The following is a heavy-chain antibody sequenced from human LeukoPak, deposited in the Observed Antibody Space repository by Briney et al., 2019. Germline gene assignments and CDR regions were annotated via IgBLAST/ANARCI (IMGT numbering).Heavy chain of an antibody. CDR2: IYSAGST. CDR1: GFTVSSDS. CDR3: ARSLGSPFDY. J-gene: IGHJ4*02. Sequence: GGSLRLSCAASGFTVSSDSMSWVCQAPGKGLEWVSIIYSAGSTDYSDSVKGRFTISSDNSKNTLYLQMNSLRADDTAVYYCARSLGSPFDYWGQGTLVTVSS. D-gene: IGHD7-27*01. V-gene: IGHV3-53*01.